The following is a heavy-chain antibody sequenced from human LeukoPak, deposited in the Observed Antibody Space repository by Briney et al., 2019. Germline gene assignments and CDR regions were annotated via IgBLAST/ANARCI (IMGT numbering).Heavy chain of an antibody. CDR3: ARLGYCSSTSCSPVRVRGVRVTDY. J-gene: IGHJ4*02. Sequence: SETLSLTCAVYGGSFSGYYWSWIRQPPGKGLEWIGEINHSGSTNYNPSLKSRVTISVDTSKNQFSLKLSSVTAADTAVYYCARLGYCSSTSCSPVRVRGVRVTDYWGQGTLVTVSS. D-gene: IGHD2-2*01. CDR2: INHSGST. CDR1: GGSFSGYY. V-gene: IGHV4-34*01.